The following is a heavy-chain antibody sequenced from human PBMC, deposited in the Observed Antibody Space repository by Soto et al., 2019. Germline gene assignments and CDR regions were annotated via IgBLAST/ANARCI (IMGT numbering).Heavy chain of an antibody. V-gene: IGHV1-46*01. CDR1: GDTFTDYY. D-gene: IGHD2-21*02. CDR3: ARGGHVVVVTAALDY. J-gene: IGHJ4*02. CDR2: VNPSGGHT. Sequence: QVQLMQSGAEVKKPGASVKVSCKASGDTFTDYYIHWVRQAPGQGLEWMGTVNPSGGHTTYAQHFVGRVTMTRDTSTSTLYMELTRLTSDDTAVYYCARGGHVVVVTAALDYWGQGTLVTVSS.